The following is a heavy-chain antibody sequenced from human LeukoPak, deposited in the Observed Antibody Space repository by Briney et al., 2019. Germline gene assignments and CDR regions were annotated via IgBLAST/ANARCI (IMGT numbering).Heavy chain of an antibody. D-gene: IGHD3-10*01. CDR1: GFTFSSYS. CDR3: ARAGITMVRGVIIRKGNWFDP. CDR2: ISSSISYI. J-gene: IGHJ5*02. Sequence: GGSLRLSFAASGFTFSSYSMNWVRQAPGKGLDWVSSISSSISYIYYADSVKGRFTISRDNAKNSLYLQMNSLRAEDTAVYYCARAGITMVRGVIIRKGNWFDPWGQGTLVTVSS. V-gene: IGHV3-21*01.